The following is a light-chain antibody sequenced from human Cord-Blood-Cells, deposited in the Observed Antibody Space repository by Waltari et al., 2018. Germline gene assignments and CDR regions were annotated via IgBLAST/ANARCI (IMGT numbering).Light chain of an antibody. Sequence: IQMTQSPSSLPASVGDRVPITCRASQSISNSLNWYQQKPGNAPKLLIYAASSLQSGVPSRFSGSGSGTDFTLTISSLQPEDFATYYCQQSYSTPYTFGQGTKLEIK. CDR2: AAS. CDR1: QSISNS. J-gene: IGKJ2*01. V-gene: IGKV1-39*01. CDR3: QQSYSTPYT.